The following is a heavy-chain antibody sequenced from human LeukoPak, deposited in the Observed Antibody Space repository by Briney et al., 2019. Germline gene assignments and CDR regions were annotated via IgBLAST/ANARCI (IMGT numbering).Heavy chain of an antibody. CDR1: GFTFDDYT. D-gene: IGHD6-19*01. Sequence: GGSLRLSCAASGFTFDDYTMHWVRQAPGKGLEWVAVTWYDGSNKYYADSVKGRFTISRDNSKNTLYLQMNSLRAEDTAVYYCARGQIAVAGTRYWYFDLWGRGTLVTVPS. CDR2: TWYDGSNK. CDR3: ARGQIAVAGTRYWYFDL. V-gene: IGHV3-33*08. J-gene: IGHJ2*01.